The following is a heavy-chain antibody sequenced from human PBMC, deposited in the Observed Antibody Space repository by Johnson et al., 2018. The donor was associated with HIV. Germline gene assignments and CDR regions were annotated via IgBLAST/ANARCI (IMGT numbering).Heavy chain of an antibody. J-gene: IGHJ3*01. CDR3: AKERDSGSYFDAFDL. CDR2: IYSDGSST. CDR1: GFIFGDYA. D-gene: IGHD1-26*01. V-gene: IGHV3-NL1*01. Sequence: QVQLVESGGGVVQPGRSLRLSCAASGFIFGDYAMHWVRQVPGKGLEWVSGIYSDGSSTSYADFVKGRFTISRDNSKNTLYLQMNSLRAEDTAVYYCAKERDSGSYFDAFDLWGQGTMVTV.